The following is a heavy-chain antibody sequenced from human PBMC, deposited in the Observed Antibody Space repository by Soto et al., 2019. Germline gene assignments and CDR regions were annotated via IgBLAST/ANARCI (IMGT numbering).Heavy chain of an antibody. D-gene: IGHD6-6*01. V-gene: IGHV6-1*01. CDR2: TYYRSKWYN. CDR3: ARDRLISARRFDYYYYGMDF. Sequence: SPTLSLTCAISGDSVSSNSAAWNWIRQSPSRGLEWLGRTYYRSKWYNDYAVSVKSRITIHPDTSKNQFSLQLNSVTPEDTAVYYCARDRLISARRFDYYYYGMDFWGQGTTVTGSS. CDR1: GDSVSSNSAA. J-gene: IGHJ6*02.